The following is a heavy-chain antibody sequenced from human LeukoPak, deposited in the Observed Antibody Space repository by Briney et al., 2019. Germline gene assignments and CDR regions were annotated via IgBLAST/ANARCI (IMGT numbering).Heavy chain of an antibody. V-gene: IGHV3-48*03. J-gene: IGHJ4*02. CDR1: GFTFSSYE. CDR3: ARDGSYYDSSGYPFDY. CDR2: ISSSGSTI. Sequence: PGGSLRLSCAASGFTFSSYEMNWVRQAPGKGLEWVSYISSSGSTIYYADSVKGRFTISRDNAKNSLYLQMNSLRAEDTAVYYCARDGSYYDSSGYPFDYWGQGTLVTVSS. D-gene: IGHD3-22*01.